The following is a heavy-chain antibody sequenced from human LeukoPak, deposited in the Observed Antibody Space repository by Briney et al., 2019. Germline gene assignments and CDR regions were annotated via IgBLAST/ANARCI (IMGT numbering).Heavy chain of an antibody. CDR3: ARDLISRWELPNDAFDI. CDR2: ISAYNGNT. D-gene: IGHD1-26*01. CDR1: GYTFTSYG. J-gene: IGHJ3*02. Sequence: ASVKVSCKASGYTFTSYGISWVRQAPGQGLEWMGWISAYNGNTNYAQKLQGRVTMTTDTSTSTAYMGLRSLRSDDTAVYYCARDLISRWELPNDAFDIWGQGTMVTVSS. V-gene: IGHV1-18*01.